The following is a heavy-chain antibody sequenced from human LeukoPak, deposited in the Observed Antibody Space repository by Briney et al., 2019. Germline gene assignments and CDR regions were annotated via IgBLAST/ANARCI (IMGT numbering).Heavy chain of an antibody. CDR3: ARSNYDFWSGYPIRGWFDP. CDR2: INHSGST. D-gene: IGHD3-3*01. CDR1: GGSFSGYY. V-gene: IGHV4-34*01. J-gene: IGHJ5*02. Sequence: SETLSLTCAVYGGSFSGYYWSWIRQPPGKGLEWIGEINHSGSTNYNPSLKGRVTISVDTSKNQFSLKLSSVTAADTAVYYCARSNYDFWSGYPIRGWFDPWGQGTLVTVSS.